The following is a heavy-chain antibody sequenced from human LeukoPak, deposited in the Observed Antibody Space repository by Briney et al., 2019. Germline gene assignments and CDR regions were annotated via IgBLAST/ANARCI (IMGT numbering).Heavy chain of an antibody. CDR1: GGSITSYY. CDR3: ARVVVAAGSNWFDS. Sequence: SETLSLTCTVSGGSITSYYWSWIRQPPGKGLEWIGNIYYTGSTNYNPSLKSRVTISVDTSKNQLSLNLRYVSAADTAVYYCARVVVAAGSNWFDSWGQGTLVTVSS. CDR2: IYYTGST. V-gene: IGHV4-59*01. J-gene: IGHJ5*01. D-gene: IGHD2-15*01.